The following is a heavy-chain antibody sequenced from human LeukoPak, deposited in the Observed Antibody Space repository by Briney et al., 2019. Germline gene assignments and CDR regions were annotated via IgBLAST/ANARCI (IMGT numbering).Heavy chain of an antibody. D-gene: IGHD6-13*01. CDR1: GGSISSTNW. J-gene: IGHJ4*02. Sequence: PSETLSLTCAVSGGSISSTNWWNWVRQPPGKGLEWIGEIYHSGSTNYNPSLKSRVTISVDKSKNQFSLKVSSVTAADTAVYYCASGIAAAGTSLPPGKDEYYFDYWGQGTLVTVSS. V-gene: IGHV4-4*02. CDR3: ASGIAAAGTSLPPGKDEYYFDY. CDR2: IYHSGST.